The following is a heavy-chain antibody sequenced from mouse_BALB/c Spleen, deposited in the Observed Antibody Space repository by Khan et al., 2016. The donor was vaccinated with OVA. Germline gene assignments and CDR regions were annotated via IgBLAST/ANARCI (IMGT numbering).Heavy chain of an antibody. D-gene: IGHD1-1*01. CDR2: ISYSGST. Sequence: EVQLQESGPGLVKPSQSLSLTCTVTGYSITSDYAWNWIRQLPGNKLEWMAYISYSGSTGYNPSLKSRVSITRDTSKNQFFLQLNSVTAEDTATSYCARRFYYGHWYFDVWGAGTPVTVSS. CDR3: ARRFYYGHWYFDV. J-gene: IGHJ1*01. CDR1: GYSITSDYA. V-gene: IGHV3-2*02.